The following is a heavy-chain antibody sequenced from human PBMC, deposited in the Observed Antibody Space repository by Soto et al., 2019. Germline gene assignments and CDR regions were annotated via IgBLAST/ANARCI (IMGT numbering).Heavy chain of an antibody. CDR2: IQPSNSDT. D-gene: IGHD2-15*01. V-gene: IGHV5-51*01. CDR3: TSGFDSGGWHL. CDR1: EYSFTNFW. Sequence: PGESLKISCKGPEYSFTNFWIGWVRQMPGRGLEWMGIIQPSNSDTRYSPSLQSAVIISADKSISTAYLQWNSLAASDTAMYYCTSGFDSGGWHLWGQGTLVTV. J-gene: IGHJ1*01.